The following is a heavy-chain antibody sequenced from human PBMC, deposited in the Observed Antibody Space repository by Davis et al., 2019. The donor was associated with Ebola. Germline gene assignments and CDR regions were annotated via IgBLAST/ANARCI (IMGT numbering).Heavy chain of an antibody. V-gene: IGHV2-70*04. CDR1: GFSLSTRGMR. CDR3: ERSSRGGSLHFDY. J-gene: IGHJ4*02. D-gene: IGHD1-26*01. CDR2: IDWDDDK. Sequence: SGPTLVKPTQTFTLTCTFPGFSLSTRGMRVSWIRQPPGKALEWLARIDWDDDKFYSTSLTTRLTISKDTSKNQVVLTMTNMDPVDTATYYCERSSRGGSLHFDYWGQGTLVTVSS.